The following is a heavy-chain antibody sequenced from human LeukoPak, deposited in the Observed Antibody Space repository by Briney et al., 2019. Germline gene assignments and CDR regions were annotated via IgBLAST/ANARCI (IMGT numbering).Heavy chain of an antibody. V-gene: IGHV4-39*07. CDR2: IYYSGST. Sequence: SETLSLTCTVSGGSISSSSYYWGWIRQPPGKGLEWIGSIYYSGSTNYNPSLKSRVTISVDTSKNQFSLKLSSVTAADTAVYYCARDYGDPAHTDYWGQGTLVTVSS. CDR1: GGSISSSSYY. CDR3: ARDYGDPAHTDY. J-gene: IGHJ4*02. D-gene: IGHD4-17*01.